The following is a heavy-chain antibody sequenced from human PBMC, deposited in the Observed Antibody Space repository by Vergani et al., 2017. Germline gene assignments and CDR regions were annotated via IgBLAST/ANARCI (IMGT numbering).Heavy chain of an antibody. CDR3: AGVGLVGGYDFPSMNDWFDP. D-gene: IGHD5-12*01. CDR1: GGSFSGYY. CDR2: INHSGST. V-gene: IGHV4-34*01. Sequence: QVQLQQWGAGLWKPSETLSLTCAVYGGSFSGYYWSWIRQPPGKGLEWIGEINHSGSTNYNPSLKSRVTISVDTSKNQLSLKLSHVTAADTAVYYCAGVGLVGGYDFPSMNDWFDPWGQGTLVTVSS. J-gene: IGHJ5*02.